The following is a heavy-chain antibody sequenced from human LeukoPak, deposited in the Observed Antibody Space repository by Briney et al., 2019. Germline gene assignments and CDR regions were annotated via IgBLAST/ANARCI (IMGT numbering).Heavy chain of an antibody. CDR2: IYHSGTT. J-gene: IGHJ2*01. CDR3: AASRFYYYEGRFLGIWDFDL. D-gene: IGHD3-22*01. V-gene: IGHV4-59*08. Sequence: PSETLSLTCTVSCGSITIDYWSSVRQSPGKGLEWIGYIYHSGTTNYNPSLKSRVTISVDTSKNQFSLKLSSVTAADTAVYYCAASRFYYYEGRFLGIWDFDLWGRGSLVTVSS. CDR1: CGSITIDY.